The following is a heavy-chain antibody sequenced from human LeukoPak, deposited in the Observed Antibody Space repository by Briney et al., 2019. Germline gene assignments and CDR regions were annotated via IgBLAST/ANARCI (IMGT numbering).Heavy chain of an antibody. V-gene: IGHV3-48*01. CDR1: GFTFSSYW. J-gene: IGHJ3*02. Sequence: GGSLRLSCAASGFTFSSYWMHWVRQAPGKVPEWVSYIDARSGITYYADSVQGQFTISRDNAQESVFLQMNSLRADDTAVYYCARTYDFGRGPPGDAFDNWGPGTLVTVSS. CDR3: ARTYDFGRGPPGDAFDN. D-gene: IGHD3-3*01. CDR2: IDARSGIT.